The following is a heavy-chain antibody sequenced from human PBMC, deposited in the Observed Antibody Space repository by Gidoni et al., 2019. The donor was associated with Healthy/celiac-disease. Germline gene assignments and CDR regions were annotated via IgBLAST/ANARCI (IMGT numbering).Heavy chain of an antibody. CDR1: GGSISSGGYY. CDR3: ARDCSITSCSPVYYGMDV. J-gene: IGHJ6*02. CDR2: IYDSGST. V-gene: IGHV4-31*03. Sequence: QVQLQESGPGLVKPSQTLSLTCTVAGGSISSGGYYWSWIRQHPGKGLEWIGYIYDSGSTYYNPSLKSRVTISVDTSKNQFSLKLSSVTAADTAVYYCARDCSITSCSPVYYGMDVWGQATTVTVSS. D-gene: IGHD2-2*01.